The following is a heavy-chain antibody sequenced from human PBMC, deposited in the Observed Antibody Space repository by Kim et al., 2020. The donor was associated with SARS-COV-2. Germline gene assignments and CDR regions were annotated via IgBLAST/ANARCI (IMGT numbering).Heavy chain of an antibody. D-gene: IGHD1-26*01. J-gene: IGHJ4*02. CDR2: IWYDGSNK. Sequence: GGSLRLSCAASGFTFSSYGMHWVRQAPGKGLEWVAVIWYDGSNKYYADSVKGRFTISRDNSKNTLYLQMNSLRAEDTAVYYCARENPRYSGSYSGDYWGQGTLVTVSS. V-gene: IGHV3-33*01. CDR3: ARENPRYSGSYSGDY. CDR1: GFTFSSYG.